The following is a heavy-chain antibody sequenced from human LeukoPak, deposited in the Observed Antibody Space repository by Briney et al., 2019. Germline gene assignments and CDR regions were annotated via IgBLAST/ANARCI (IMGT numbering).Heavy chain of an antibody. J-gene: IGHJ2*01. D-gene: IGHD5-18*01. V-gene: IGHV4-4*07. CDR3: AREGGNSYGSWYYDL. CDR2: IYSSGNT. CDR1: GDSFSRLY. Sequence: PSETLSLTCTVSGDSFSRLYWRWIRQPAGKGLEWIGRIYSSGNTNYNPILQSRVTMSVDTSKNQFSLKLTSVTAADTAVYYCAREGGNSYGSWYYDLWGRGTQITVSS.